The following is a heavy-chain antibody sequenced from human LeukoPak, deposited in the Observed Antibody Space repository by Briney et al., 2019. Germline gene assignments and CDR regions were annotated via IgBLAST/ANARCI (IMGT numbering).Heavy chain of an antibody. J-gene: IGHJ3*01. CDR2: IKKDGSEE. CDR1: GFTLNSYL. D-gene: IGHD1-14*01. V-gene: IGHV3-7*01. Sequence: GGSLRLSCAASGFTLNSYLMRWVRQAPGRGLKWVANIKKDGSEESYLDSVKGRFTVSRDNAKNSLFLQMNSLRGEDTAVYYCARSNPNKNALDLWGQGTMVTISS. CDR3: ARSNPNKNALDL.